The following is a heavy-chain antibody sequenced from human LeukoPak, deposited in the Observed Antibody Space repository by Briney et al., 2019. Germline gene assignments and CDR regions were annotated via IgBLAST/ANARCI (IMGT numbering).Heavy chain of an antibody. J-gene: IGHJ6*03. Sequence: GGSLRLSCAASGFTFSNYEMNWVRQAPGKGLEWVSYISSSGGTIYYADSVKGRFTISRDNAKNSLYLQTNSLGPEDTAVYYCARDPYSGNYGNYYYYYMDVWGKGTTVTISS. CDR2: ISSSGGTI. D-gene: IGHD1-26*01. CDR3: ARDPYSGNYGNYYYYYMDV. V-gene: IGHV3-48*03. CDR1: GFTFSNYE.